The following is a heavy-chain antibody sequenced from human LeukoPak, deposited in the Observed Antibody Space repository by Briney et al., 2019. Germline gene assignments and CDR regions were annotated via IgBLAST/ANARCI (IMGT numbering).Heavy chain of an antibody. CDR3: AREGRSSWYDSPERDYGMDV. J-gene: IGHJ6*02. D-gene: IGHD6-13*01. Sequence: PGGPLSLFCAPSGFTFQRYSLLWVRQAPAKGVEGVSSINSINSYIYYADSVKGRFTISRDNAKNSLYLQMNSLRAEDTAVYYCAREGRSSWYDSPERDYGMDVWGQGTTVTVSS. V-gene: IGHV3-21*01. CDR2: INSINSYI. CDR1: GFTFQRYS.